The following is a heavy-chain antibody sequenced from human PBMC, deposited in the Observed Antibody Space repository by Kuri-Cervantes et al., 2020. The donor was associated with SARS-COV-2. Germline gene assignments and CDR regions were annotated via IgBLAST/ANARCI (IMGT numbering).Heavy chain of an antibody. V-gene: IGHV1-24*01. Sequence: ASVQVSCKVSGYTLTELSMHWVRQAPGKGLEGMGGFDPEDGETIYEQKFQGRVTMTEDTSTDTAYMELSSLRSEDTAVYYCATVRGGSYYFDYWGQGTLVTVSS. CDR1: GYTLTELS. CDR3: ATVRGGSYYFDY. CDR2: FDPEDGET. D-gene: IGHD1-26*01. J-gene: IGHJ4*02.